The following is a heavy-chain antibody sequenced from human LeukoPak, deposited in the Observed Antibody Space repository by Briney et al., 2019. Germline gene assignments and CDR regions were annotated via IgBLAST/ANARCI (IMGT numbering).Heavy chain of an antibody. D-gene: IGHD6-6*01. CDR2: IYHSGST. Sequence: SETLSLTCAVSGGSISSSNWWSWVRQPPGKGLEWIGEIYHSGSTNYNPSLKSRVTISVDTSKNQFSLKLSSVTAADTAVYYCARWGYSSSSDYYYYMDVWGKGTTVTVSS. J-gene: IGHJ6*03. CDR3: ARWGYSSSSDYYYYMDV. CDR1: GGSISSSNW. V-gene: IGHV4-4*02.